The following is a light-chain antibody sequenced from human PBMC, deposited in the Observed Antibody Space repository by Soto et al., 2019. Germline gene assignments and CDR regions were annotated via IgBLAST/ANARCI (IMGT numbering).Light chain of an antibody. J-gene: IGLJ3*02. CDR2: EVS. Sequence: QSALTQPASVSRSPGQSITISCTGTSNDVGGYNYVSWYQQHPGKAPQLIIYEVSNRPSGVSHRFSGSKSGDTASLTISGLQAEDGADYYCSSYTAFSTWVFGGGTKLTVL. CDR3: SSYTAFSTWV. CDR1: SNDVGGYNY. V-gene: IGLV2-14*01.